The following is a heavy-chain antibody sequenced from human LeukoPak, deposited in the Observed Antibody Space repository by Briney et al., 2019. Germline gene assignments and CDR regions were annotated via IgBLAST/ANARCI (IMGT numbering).Heavy chain of an antibody. J-gene: IGHJ4*02. Sequence: GGSLRLSCAASGFSFSSYGMHWVRQAPGKGLEWVAVIWYDGSKKYYADSVKGRFTISRDNAKNTLYLQMNSLRVEDTAVYYCARGRPHGNDYWGQGTLVTVSS. D-gene: IGHD4-23*01. CDR3: ARGRPHGNDY. V-gene: IGHV3-33*01. CDR2: IWYDGSKK. CDR1: GFSFSSYG.